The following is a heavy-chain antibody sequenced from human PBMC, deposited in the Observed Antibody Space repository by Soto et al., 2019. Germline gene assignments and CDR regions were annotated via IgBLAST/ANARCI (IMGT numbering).Heavy chain of an antibody. CDR1: GYTLTELS. D-gene: IGHD6-6*01. J-gene: IGHJ4*02. Sequence: ASVKVSCKVSGYTLTELSMHWVRQAPGKGLEWVGSFDPEDGKTIYAQKFQGRVTITADKSTSTAYMELSSLRSEDTAVYYCAREYNSSSGDYWGQGTLVTVSS. V-gene: IGHV1-24*01. CDR2: FDPEDGKT. CDR3: AREYNSSSGDY.